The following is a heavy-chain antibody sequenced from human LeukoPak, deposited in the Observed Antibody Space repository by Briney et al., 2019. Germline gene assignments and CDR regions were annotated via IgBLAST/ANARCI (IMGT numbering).Heavy chain of an antibody. CDR1: GGSISSYY. Sequence: SETLSLTCTVSGGSISSYYWSWIRQPPGKGLEWIGYIYHSGSTDYNPSLKSRVTISVDTSKNQFSLKLSSVTAADTAVYYCARGDLIATTTHDAFDIWGQGTMVTVSS. D-gene: IGHD2-15*01. J-gene: IGHJ3*02. V-gene: IGHV4-59*01. CDR2: IYHSGST. CDR3: ARGDLIATTTHDAFDI.